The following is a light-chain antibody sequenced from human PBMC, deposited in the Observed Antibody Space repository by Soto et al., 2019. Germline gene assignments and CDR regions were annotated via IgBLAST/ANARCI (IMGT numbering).Light chain of an antibody. CDR3: QQYYSYSIT. V-gene: IGKV1-5*01. J-gene: IGKJ5*01. CDR2: DAS. Sequence: SASVGDRVTITCRASQSISTWLAWYQQKPGKAPKLLIYDASSLETGVPSRFSGSGSGTEFTLSISSLQPDDFVTYYCQQYYSYSITFGQGTRLEIK. CDR1: QSISTW.